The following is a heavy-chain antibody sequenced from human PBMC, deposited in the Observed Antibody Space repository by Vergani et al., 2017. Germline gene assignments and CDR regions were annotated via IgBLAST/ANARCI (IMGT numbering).Heavy chain of an antibody. Sequence: QVQLVQSGAEVKKPGSSVKVSCKASGGTFSSYAISWVRQAPGQGLEWMGGINPNSGGTNYAQKFQGRVTMTRDTSISTAYMELSRLRSDDTAVYYCARGRGAIPYYYMDVWGKGTTVTVSS. CDR2: INPNSGGT. D-gene: IGHD2-21*01. CDR3: ARGRGAIPYYYMDV. V-gene: IGHV1-2*02. J-gene: IGHJ6*03. CDR1: GGTFSSYA.